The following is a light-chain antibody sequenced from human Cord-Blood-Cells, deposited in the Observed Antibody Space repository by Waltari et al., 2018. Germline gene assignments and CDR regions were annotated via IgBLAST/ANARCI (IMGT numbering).Light chain of an antibody. Sequence: EIVLTQSPGTLSLSPGEGATLSCRASQTATSSDLAWYQQKPGQAPRLLIYGASSRATGIPDRFSGSGSGTDFTLTISILEPEDFAVYYCQQYGSSPFTFGPGTKVDIK. J-gene: IGKJ3*01. CDR2: GAS. CDR3: QQYGSSPFT. CDR1: QTATSSD. V-gene: IGKV3-20*01.